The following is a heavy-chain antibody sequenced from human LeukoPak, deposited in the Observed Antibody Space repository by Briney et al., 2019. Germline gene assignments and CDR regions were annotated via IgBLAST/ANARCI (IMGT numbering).Heavy chain of an antibody. CDR1: GSTFTTYA. J-gene: IGHJ4*02. CDR2: ISGSGGST. Sequence: PGGSLRLSCAASGSTFTTYAMSWVRQAPGKGLEWVSAISGSGGSTYYADSVKGRFTISRDNSKNTLYLQMNSLRAEDTAVYYCAKDQEGSGWSPIGYWGQGTLVTVSS. D-gene: IGHD6-19*01. V-gene: IGHV3-23*01. CDR3: AKDQEGSGWSPIGY.